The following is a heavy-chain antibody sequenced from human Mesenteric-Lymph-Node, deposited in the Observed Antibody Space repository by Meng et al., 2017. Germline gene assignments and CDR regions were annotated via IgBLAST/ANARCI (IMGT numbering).Heavy chain of an antibody. D-gene: IGHD6-13*01. CDR2: ISSSSYI. CDR3: AREGSSWPLKYYFDY. CDR1: GFTFSSYS. J-gene: IGHJ4*02. V-gene: IGHV3-21*01. Sequence: GESLKISCAASGFTFSSYSMNWVRQAPGKGLEWVSSISSSSYIYYADSVKGRFTISRDNAKNSLYLQMNSLRAEDTAVYYCAREGSSWPLKYYFDYWGQGTLVTVSS.